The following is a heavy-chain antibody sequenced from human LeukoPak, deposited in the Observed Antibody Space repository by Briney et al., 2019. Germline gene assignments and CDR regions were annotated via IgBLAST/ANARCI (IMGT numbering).Heavy chain of an antibody. CDR1: GFTFSSYW. CDR2: INSDGSST. D-gene: IGHD6-19*01. V-gene: IGHV3-74*01. Sequence: GGSLRLSCAASGFTFSSYWMHWVRQAPGKGLVWVSRINSDGSSTSYADSVKGRFTISRDNARNTLYLQMNSLRAEDTAVYYCARVYSSGWSTFDYWGQGTLVTVSS. CDR3: ARVYSSGWSTFDY. J-gene: IGHJ4*02.